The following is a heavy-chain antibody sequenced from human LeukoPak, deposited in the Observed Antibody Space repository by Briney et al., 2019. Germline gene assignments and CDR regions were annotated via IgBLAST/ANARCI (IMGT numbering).Heavy chain of an antibody. V-gene: IGHV3-73*01. CDR3: TRHHIGETPFDY. CDR1: GFTFSDSA. J-gene: IGHJ4*02. D-gene: IGHD2-21*01. Sequence: GGSLRLSCAASGFTFSDSAFHWVRQASGKGLEWVGRIRSKPNSYATAYTASVKGRFTISRDDSKSTAYLEMDSLNTEDTAMYYCTRHHIGETPFDYWGQGTLVTVSS. CDR2: IRSKPNSYAT.